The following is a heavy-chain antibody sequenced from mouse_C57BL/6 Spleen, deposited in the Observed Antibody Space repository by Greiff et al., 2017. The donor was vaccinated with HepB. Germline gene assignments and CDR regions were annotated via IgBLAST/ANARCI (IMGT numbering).Heavy chain of an antibody. CDR2: ISYDGSN. J-gene: IGHJ2*01. CDR3: AKSGRTYYFDY. Sequence: EVKLMESGPGLVKPSQSLSLTCSVTGYSITSGYYWNWIRQFPGNKLEWMGYISYDGSNNYNPSLKNRISITRDTSKNQFFLKLNSVTTEDTATYYCAKSGRTYYFDYWGQGTTLTVSS. V-gene: IGHV3-6*01. CDR1: GYSITSGYY.